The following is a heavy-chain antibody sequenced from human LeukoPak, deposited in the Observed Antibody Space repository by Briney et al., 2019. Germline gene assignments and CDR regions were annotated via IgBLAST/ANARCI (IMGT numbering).Heavy chain of an antibody. CDR2: ISHDGSNK. V-gene: IGHV3-30*04. Sequence: GTSVRLSCVVSGFTFSDYAMHWVRQAPGKGLEWVEVISHDGSNKYFADSVKGRFSISRDNSKNTVSLQMNTLTAEDTAVYYCARVPCSSTSCYDDFFDYWGQGTLVTVSS. J-gene: IGHJ4*02. CDR1: GFTFSDYA. D-gene: IGHD2-2*01. CDR3: ARVPCSSTSCYDDFFDY.